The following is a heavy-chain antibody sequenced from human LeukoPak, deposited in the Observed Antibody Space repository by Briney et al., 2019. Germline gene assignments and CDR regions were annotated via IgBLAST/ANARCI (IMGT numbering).Heavy chain of an antibody. CDR1: GVSIRSGSYY. CDR3: AREVSDYDILTGWIDY. CDR2: IYTSGTT. D-gene: IGHD3-9*01. V-gene: IGHV4-61*02. Sequence: SETLSLTCTVSGVSIRSGSYYWSWIRQPAGKGLEWIGRIYTSGTTNYNPSLKSRVTISVGTSESQFSLKLNSVTAADTAVYYCAREVSDYDILTGWIDYWGQGALVSVSS. J-gene: IGHJ4*02.